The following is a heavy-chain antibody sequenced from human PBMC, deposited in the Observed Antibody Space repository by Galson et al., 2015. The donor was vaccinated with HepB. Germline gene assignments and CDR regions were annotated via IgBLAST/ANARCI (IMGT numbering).Heavy chain of an antibody. CDR1: GGTFSSYA. D-gene: IGHD4-23*01. CDR2: IIPIFGTA. Sequence: SVTVSCKASGGTFSSYAISWVRQAPGQGLEWMGGIIPIFGTANYAQKFQGRVTITADKSTSTAYMELSSLRSEDTAVYYCARGHTVVTPDWYFDLWGRGTLVTVSS. V-gene: IGHV1-69*06. CDR3: ARGHTVVTPDWYFDL. J-gene: IGHJ2*01.